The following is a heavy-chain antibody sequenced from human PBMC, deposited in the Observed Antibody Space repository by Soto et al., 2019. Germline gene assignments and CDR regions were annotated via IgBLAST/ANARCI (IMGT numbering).Heavy chain of an antibody. CDR1: GFTFSSYG. CDR2: ISYDGSNK. V-gene: IGHV3-30*18. CDR3: AKQYPQFTTVTFYYYYYSMDV. D-gene: IGHD4-17*01. Sequence: GGSLRLSCAASGFTFSSYGMHWVRQAPGKGLEWVAVISYDGSNKYYADSVKGRFTISRDNSKNTLYLQMNSLRAEDTAVYYCAKQYPQFTTVTFYYYYYSMDVWGQGTTVTVSS. J-gene: IGHJ6*02.